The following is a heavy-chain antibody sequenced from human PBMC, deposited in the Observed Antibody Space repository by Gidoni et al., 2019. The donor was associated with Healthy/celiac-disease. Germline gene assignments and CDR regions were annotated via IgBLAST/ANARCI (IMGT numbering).Heavy chain of an antibody. J-gene: IGHJ4*02. Sequence: QVQLVQSGAEVKKPGSSVKVSCKASAGPFSSYAISWVRQAPGQGLEWMGGIIPIFGTANYAQKLQGRVTITADKSTSTADMELSSLRSEDTAVYYCARGLYPYHSGSYQTNYWGQGTLVTVSS. V-gene: IGHV1-69*06. D-gene: IGHD1-26*01. CDR2: IIPIFGTA. CDR3: ARGLYPYHSGSYQTNY. CDR1: AGPFSSYA.